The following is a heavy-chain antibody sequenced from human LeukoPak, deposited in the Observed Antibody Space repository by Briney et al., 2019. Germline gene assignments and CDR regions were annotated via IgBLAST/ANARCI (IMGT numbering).Heavy chain of an antibody. V-gene: IGHV3-33*01. Sequence: GGSLRLSCAASGFTLSRHAIPWVRQAPGMGLEWVAQIWSDGNNKYYADSVRGRFTISRDSSKNTVHMQMNSLRVEDTALYYCARDGQDQAPYALDVWGQGTTVTVSS. CDR3: ARDGQDQAPYALDV. CDR2: IWSDGNNK. J-gene: IGHJ6*02. CDR1: GFTLSRHA. D-gene: IGHD2-15*01.